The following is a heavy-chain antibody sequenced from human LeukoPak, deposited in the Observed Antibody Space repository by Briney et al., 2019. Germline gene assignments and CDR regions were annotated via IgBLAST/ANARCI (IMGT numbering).Heavy chain of an antibody. V-gene: IGHV3-23*01. CDR3: AEDFVFLIAATMVGIDP. D-gene: IGHD2-15*01. CDR2: ISGSGGST. J-gene: IGHJ5*02. CDR1: GFTFSSYA. Sequence: GGSLRLSCAASGFTFSSYAMSWVRQAPGKGLEWVSAISGSGGSTYYADSVKGRFTISRDNSKNTLYLQMNSQRAEDTALYYCAEDFVFLIAATMVGIDPRGQRNLVTVSS.